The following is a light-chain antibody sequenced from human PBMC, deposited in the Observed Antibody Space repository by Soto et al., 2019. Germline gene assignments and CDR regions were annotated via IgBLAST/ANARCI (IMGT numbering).Light chain of an antibody. CDR2: EVT. Sequence: QSVLTQPASVSGSPGQSITISCTGTSSDVGGYNYVSWYQQHPGKAPKLLIYEVTNRPSGVSNRFSGSKSGNTASLTISELQGEDEADYYCTSYASSSTWLFGGGTKLTVL. CDR1: SSDVGGYNY. CDR3: TSYASSSTWL. J-gene: IGLJ2*01. V-gene: IGLV2-14*01.